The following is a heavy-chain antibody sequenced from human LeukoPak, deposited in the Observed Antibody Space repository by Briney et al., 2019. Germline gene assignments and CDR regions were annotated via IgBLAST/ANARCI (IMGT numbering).Heavy chain of an antibody. CDR2: IYHSGST. Sequence: GSLRLSCAASGFTVSSNYMSWVRQAPGKGLEWIGSIYHSGSTYYNPSLKSRVTISVDTSKNQFSLKLSSVTAADTAVYYCARVVQSTDSSGFYLPEYFQHWGQGTLVTVSS. J-gene: IGHJ1*01. D-gene: IGHD3-22*01. V-gene: IGHV4-38-2*01. CDR1: GFTVSSNY. CDR3: ARVVQSTDSSGFYLPEYFQH.